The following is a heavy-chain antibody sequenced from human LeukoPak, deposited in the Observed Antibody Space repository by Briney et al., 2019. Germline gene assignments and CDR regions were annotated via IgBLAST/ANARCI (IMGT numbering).Heavy chain of an antibody. CDR1: GGTFSSYA. D-gene: IGHD3-22*01. CDR3: ASRTYTYDSSGYYRRNYYFDY. V-gene: IGHV1-69*01. Sequence: ASVKVSCKASGGTFSSYAISWVRQAPGQGLEWMGGIIPVFGTTNYAQKLQGRVTITADESTSTAYMELSSLRSEDTAVYYCASRTYTYDSSGYYRRNYYFDYWGQGTLVTVSS. J-gene: IGHJ4*02. CDR2: IIPVFGTT.